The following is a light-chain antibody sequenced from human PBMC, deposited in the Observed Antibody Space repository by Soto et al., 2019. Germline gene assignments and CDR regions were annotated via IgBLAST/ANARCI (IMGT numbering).Light chain of an antibody. V-gene: IGKV1-5*01. CDR3: QQAHSFPLT. Sequence: GDGVTITCRASQSISNRLAWYQQRPGKAPKYLIYDASTLDSGAPSRFSGSGSGTEFTLSISSLQPDDFATYYCQQAHSFPLTFGGGTKVDI. CDR2: DAS. J-gene: IGKJ4*01. CDR1: QSISNR.